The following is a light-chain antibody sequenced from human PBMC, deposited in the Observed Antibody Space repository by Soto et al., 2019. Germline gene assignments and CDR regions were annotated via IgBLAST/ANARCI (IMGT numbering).Light chain of an antibody. V-gene: IGKV1-5*03. CDR2: KAS. Sequence: DIQMTQFPSTLSASVGDRFNITCRASQRINIWLAWYQQKPGKAPNLLIYKASNLQSGVTSRFSGSGSGTEFTLTISSLQPDDFSTYYCQQYNSYPYSFGQGTKLEIK. CDR1: QRINIW. CDR3: QQYNSYPYS. J-gene: IGKJ2*03.